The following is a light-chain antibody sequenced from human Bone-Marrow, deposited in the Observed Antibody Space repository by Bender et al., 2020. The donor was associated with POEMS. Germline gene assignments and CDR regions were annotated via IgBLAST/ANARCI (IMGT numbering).Light chain of an antibody. CDR2: SNN. V-gene: IGLV1-44*01. Sequence: QSVLTQPPSASGTPGQRVTIFCSGSSSNIGSNTVNWYQQLPGTAPKLLIFSNNQRPSGVPARFSGSKSGTSASLAISDIQSEDEGDYYCSSWDDSLSGWVFGGGTKLTVL. CDR1: SSNIGSNT. CDR3: SSWDDSLSGWV. J-gene: IGLJ3*02.